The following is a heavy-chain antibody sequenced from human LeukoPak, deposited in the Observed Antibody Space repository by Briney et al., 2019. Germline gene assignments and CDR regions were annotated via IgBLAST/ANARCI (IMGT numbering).Heavy chain of an antibody. Sequence: GGSLRLSCAASGFNISDYAMHWVRQAPGKGLEWVAVISYDGNNKFDADSVKGRFTISRDNAENSLYLQMNSLRVEDTAFYYCARDLAYSRLDYWGQGMLVTVSS. J-gene: IGHJ4*02. CDR3: ARDLAYSRLDY. CDR1: GFNISDYA. D-gene: IGHD5-18*01. CDR2: ISYDGNNK. V-gene: IGHV3-30-3*01.